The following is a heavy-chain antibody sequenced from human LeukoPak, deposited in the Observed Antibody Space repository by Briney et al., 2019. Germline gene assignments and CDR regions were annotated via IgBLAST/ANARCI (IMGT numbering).Heavy chain of an antibody. CDR1: GFSFSDYA. V-gene: IGHV3-23*01. Sequence: GGSLRLSCTASGFSFSDYAMSWVRQAPARGPERVSSIRGGGEKFYAESVKGRFILSRDDSRNTVYLQLNMRVEDTAIYYCAKANWVSNADAVWWGQGTQVTVSS. CDR3: AKANWVSNADAVW. J-gene: IGHJ4*02. CDR2: IRGGGEK. D-gene: IGHD2-2*01.